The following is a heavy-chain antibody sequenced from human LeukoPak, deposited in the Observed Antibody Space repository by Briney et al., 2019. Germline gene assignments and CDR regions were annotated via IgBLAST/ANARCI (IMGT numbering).Heavy chain of an antibody. CDR3: AKDRPNYYGSNGHYYRRDGDY. V-gene: IGHV1-69*05. CDR1: GGTFSSYA. Sequence: ASVKVSCKASGGTFSSYAISWVRQAPGQGLEWMGRIIPIFGTANYAQKFQGRVTITTDESTSTAYMELSSLRSEDTAVYFCAKDRPNYYGSNGHYYRRDGDYWGQGTLVTVSP. CDR2: IIPIFGTA. J-gene: IGHJ4*02. D-gene: IGHD3-22*01.